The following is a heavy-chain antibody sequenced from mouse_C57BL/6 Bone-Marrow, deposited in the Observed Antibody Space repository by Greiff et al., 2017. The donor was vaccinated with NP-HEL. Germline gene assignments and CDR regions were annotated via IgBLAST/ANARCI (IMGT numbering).Heavy chain of an antibody. D-gene: IGHD2-2*01. J-gene: IGHJ3*01. V-gene: IGHV1-81*01. CDR3: ARAVYYGYQAWFAY. Sequence: VQLQQSGAELARPGASVKLSCKASGYTFTSYGISWVKQRTGQGLEWIGEIYPRSGNTYYNEKFKGKATLTAAKSSSTAYMELRSLTSEDSAVYFCARAVYYGYQAWFAYWGQGTLVTVSA. CDR2: IYPRSGNT. CDR1: GYTFTSYG.